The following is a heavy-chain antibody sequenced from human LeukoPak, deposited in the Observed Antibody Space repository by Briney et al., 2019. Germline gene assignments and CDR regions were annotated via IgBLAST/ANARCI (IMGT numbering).Heavy chain of an antibody. J-gene: IGHJ4*02. CDR1: GGSFSGYY. CDR3: ASHPSPGTDYYDSSGYPLDY. CDR2: INHSGST. V-gene: IGHV4-34*01. Sequence: SSETLSLTCAVYGGSFSGYYWSWIRQPPGKGLEWIGEINHSGSTNYNPSLKSRVTISVDKSKNQFSLKLSSVTAADTAVYYCASHPSPGTDYYDSSGYPLDYWGQGTLVTVSS. D-gene: IGHD3-22*01.